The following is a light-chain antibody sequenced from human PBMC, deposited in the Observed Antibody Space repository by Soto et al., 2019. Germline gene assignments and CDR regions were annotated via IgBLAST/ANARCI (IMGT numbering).Light chain of an antibody. Sequence: SVLTQPPSASGTPGQRVTISCTGGSSNIGRNTVNWYQQVPGTAPKLLMSKDNQRPSGVPDRFSGSKSGTSASLAISGLQSEDEADYYCAAWDASLSGVVFGGGTKVTVL. CDR3: AAWDASLSGVV. CDR2: KDN. J-gene: IGLJ2*01. CDR1: SSNIGRNT. V-gene: IGLV1-44*01.